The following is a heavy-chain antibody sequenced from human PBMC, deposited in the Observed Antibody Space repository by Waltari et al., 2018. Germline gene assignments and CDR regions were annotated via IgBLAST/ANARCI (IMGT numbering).Heavy chain of an antibody. CDR1: CGPITTITYS. CDR3: ARGLGAIY. J-gene: IGHJ4*03. Sequence: QLQMQESGPSPARPSETLWLTCAASCGPITTITYSWGWIRQPPGEGLEWIASFSYNGNTYYNPSLKSRVTISGDTSKNQFSLLLTSVTAADTAVYYCARGLGAIYWGHGTLVTVSS. D-gene: IGHD2-21*01. CDR2: FSYNGNT. V-gene: IGHV4-39*07.